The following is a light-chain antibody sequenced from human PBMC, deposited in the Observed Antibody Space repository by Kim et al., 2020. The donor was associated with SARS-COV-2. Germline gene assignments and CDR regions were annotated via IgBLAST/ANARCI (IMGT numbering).Light chain of an antibody. CDR3: QQYNDWPT. CDR1: QGIGTN. Sequence: SRGKPPPPSCPASQGIGTNLAWYRQNPARAPRPLFLGAPTRATGVPARFGGIGSGTDFTLTVSSLQSEVFAVYSCQQYNDWPTFGGGTKGDIK. CDR2: GAP. J-gene: IGKJ4*01. V-gene: IGKV3-15*01.